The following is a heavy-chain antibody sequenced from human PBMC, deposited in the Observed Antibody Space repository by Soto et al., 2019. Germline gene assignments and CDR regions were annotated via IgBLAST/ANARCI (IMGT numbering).Heavy chain of an antibody. CDR1: GGTFSSYA. V-gene: IGHV1-69*01. D-gene: IGHD6-13*01. CDR2: IIPIFGTA. CDR3: ARGQQQLVQDYFDY. Sequence: QVQLVQSGAEVKKPGYSVKVSCNASGGTFSSYAISWVRQAPGQGLEWMGGIIPIFGTANYAQKFQGRVTITGDASKSTAYMELSSLRAEDTAVYYCARGQQQLVQDYFDYWGQGTLVTVSS. J-gene: IGHJ4*02.